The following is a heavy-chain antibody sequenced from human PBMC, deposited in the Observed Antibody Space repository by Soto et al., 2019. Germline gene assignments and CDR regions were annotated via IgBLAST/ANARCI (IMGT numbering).Heavy chain of an antibody. V-gene: IGHV4-59*01. CDR3: XXXXXXXXXXXXXXYYFDY. CDR2: VLHSGTT. Sequence: QVQLQEAGPGLVKPSETLSLTCIVSGGPMSNYYWSWIRQPPGKGLECIGYVLHSGTTKYNPSLESRVTISVDXSXXXXXXXXXXXXXXXXXXXXXXXXXXXXXXXXXXXYYFDYWGRGTLVTVSS. CDR1: GGPMSNYY. J-gene: IGHJ4*02.